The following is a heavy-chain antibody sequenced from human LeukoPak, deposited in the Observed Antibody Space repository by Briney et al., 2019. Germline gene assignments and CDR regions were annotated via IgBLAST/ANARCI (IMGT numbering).Heavy chain of an antibody. V-gene: IGHV1-46*01. D-gene: IGHD2-15*01. CDR3: AIGYCRGGSCDDEPGDAFDI. CDR2: IYPSGGST. J-gene: IGHJ3*02. Sequence: ASVKVSCKASGYTFTSYFIHWVRQAPGQGPEWMGIIYPSGGSTTYAQKFQGRVTMTRDMSTSTVYMELSSLRSEDTAVYYCAIGYCRGGSCDDEPGDAFDIWGQGTMVAVSS. CDR1: GYTFTSYF.